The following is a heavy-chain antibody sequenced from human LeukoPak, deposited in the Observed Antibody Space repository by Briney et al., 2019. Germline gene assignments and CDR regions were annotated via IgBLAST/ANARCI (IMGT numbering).Heavy chain of an antibody. CDR1: GFTFSSYA. Sequence: GRSLRLSCAASGFTFSSYAMHWVRQAPGKGLEWVAVISYDGSNKYYADSVKGRFTISRDNSKNTLYLQMNSLRAEDTAVYYCARGRFLEWLLYFNYWGQGTLVTVSS. CDR3: ARGRFLEWLLYFNY. J-gene: IGHJ4*02. D-gene: IGHD3-3*01. CDR2: ISYDGSNK. V-gene: IGHV3-30*01.